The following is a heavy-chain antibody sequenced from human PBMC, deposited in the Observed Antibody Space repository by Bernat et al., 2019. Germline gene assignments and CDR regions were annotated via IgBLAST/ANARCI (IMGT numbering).Heavy chain of an antibody. CDR2: IYYSGST. J-gene: IGHJ4*02. V-gene: IGHV4-39*01. CDR1: GGSISSSSFY. CDR3: ARAGEYSSSSVDY. D-gene: IGHD6-6*01. Sequence: QLQLQESGPGLMKPLETLSLTCTVSGGSISSSSFYWGWIRQPPGKGLEWIGSIYYSGSTYYNPSLKSRVTISVDTSKNQFSLKLSSVTAADTAVYYCARAGEYSSSSVDYWGQGTLVTVSS.